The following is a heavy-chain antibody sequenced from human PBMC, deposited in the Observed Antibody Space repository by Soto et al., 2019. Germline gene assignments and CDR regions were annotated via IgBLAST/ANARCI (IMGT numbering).Heavy chain of an antibody. CDR3: ARFNFVGYSXYWYFDL. CDR1: GGSISRGGYY. V-gene: IGHV4-31*03. J-gene: IGHJ2*01. D-gene: IGHD1-1*01. CDR2: IYYSGST. Sequence: PSETLSLTCTVSGGSISRGGYYWSWIRQHPGKGLEWIGYIYYSGSTYYNPSLKSRVTISVDTSKNQFSLKLSSVTAADTAVYYCARFNFVGYSXYWYFDLWGRGTLVTVSS.